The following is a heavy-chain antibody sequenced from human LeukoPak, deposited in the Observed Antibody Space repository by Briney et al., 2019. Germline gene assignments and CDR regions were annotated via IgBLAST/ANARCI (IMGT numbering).Heavy chain of an antibody. CDR3: ASSSLRGSDAFDI. J-gene: IGHJ3*02. CDR1: GDSVSNNNAA. V-gene: IGHV6-1*01. CDR2: TYYRSKWYT. Sequence: SQTLSLTCALSGDSVSNNNAAWNWIRQSPSRGLEWLGRTYYRSKWYTDYAVSVSSRITINPDASKNQFSLQLNSVTPEDTAVYYCASSSLRGSDAFDIWAKGQWSPSRQ. D-gene: IGHD3-16*01.